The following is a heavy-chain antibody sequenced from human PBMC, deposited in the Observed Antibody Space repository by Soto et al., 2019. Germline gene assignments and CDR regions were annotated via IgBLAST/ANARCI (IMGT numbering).Heavy chain of an antibody. CDR3: ARENYYGAGSYYRDAFDI. CDR2: IIPMSGTS. CDR1: GGTFSSYG. D-gene: IGHD3-10*01. Sequence: SVKVSCKASGGTFSSYGIHWVRQAPGQGLEWVGGIIPMSGTSNYAQKFQGRVAISVDESTRAAYMELRSLKSEDTAMYYCARENYYGAGSYYRDAFDIWGQGTMVTVS. V-gene: IGHV1-69*13. J-gene: IGHJ3*02.